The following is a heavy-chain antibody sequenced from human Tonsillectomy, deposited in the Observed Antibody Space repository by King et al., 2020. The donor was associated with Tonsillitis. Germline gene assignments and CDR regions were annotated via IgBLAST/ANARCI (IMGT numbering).Heavy chain of an antibody. J-gene: IGHJ4*02. CDR3: ANWFGEILYAYFDN. D-gene: IGHD3-10*01. CDR2: ISGSGGST. CDR1: GFTFSSHA. Sequence: VQLVESGGGLVQPGGSLRLSCAASGFTFSSHAMSWVCQAPGKGLEWVAAISGSGGSTYYADSVKGRFTISRDNSKNTLYLQINSLRAEDTAVYYCANWFGEILYAYFDNWGQGILVTVSS. V-gene: IGHV3-23*04.